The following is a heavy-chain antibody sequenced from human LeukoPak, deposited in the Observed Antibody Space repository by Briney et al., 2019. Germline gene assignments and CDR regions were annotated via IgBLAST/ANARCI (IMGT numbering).Heavy chain of an antibody. D-gene: IGHD3-16*01. CDR1: GGSISSYY. CDR2: IYYSGST. CDR3: ARDGGGGRFFDY. V-gene: IGHV4-59*01. Sequence: SETLSLTCTVSGGSISSYYWSWIRQPPRKGLEWIGYIYYSGSTNYNPSLKSRVTISVDTSKNQFSLKLSSVTAADTAVYYCARDGGGGRFFDYWGQGTLVTVSS. J-gene: IGHJ4*02.